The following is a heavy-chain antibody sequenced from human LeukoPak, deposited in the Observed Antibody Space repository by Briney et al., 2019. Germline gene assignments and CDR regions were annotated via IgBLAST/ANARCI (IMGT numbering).Heavy chain of an antibody. Sequence: GGSLRLSCAASGFTFSSCAMSWVRQAPGKGLEWVSAISGSGGSTYYADSVKGRFTISRDNSKNTLYLQMNGLRAEDTAIYYCAKTPWRFLATYYYGMDVWGQGTTVTVSS. CDR1: GFTFSSCA. J-gene: IGHJ6*02. CDR3: AKTPWRFLATYYYGMDV. V-gene: IGHV3-23*01. D-gene: IGHD3-3*01. CDR2: ISGSGGST.